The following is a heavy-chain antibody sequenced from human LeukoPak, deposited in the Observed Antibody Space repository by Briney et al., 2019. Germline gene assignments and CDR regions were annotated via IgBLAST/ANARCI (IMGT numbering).Heavy chain of an antibody. CDR1: GGSISSYY. CDR2: IYYNGNT. J-gene: IGHJ4*02. Sequence: SETLSLTCTVSGGSISSYYWSWIRQPPGKGLEWIGYIYYNGNTNHNPSLKSRVTISVDTSKNQFSLKLSSVTAADTAVYYCARGGDIGIDYWGQGTLVTVSS. V-gene: IGHV4-59*01. D-gene: IGHD5-12*01. CDR3: ARGGDIGIDY.